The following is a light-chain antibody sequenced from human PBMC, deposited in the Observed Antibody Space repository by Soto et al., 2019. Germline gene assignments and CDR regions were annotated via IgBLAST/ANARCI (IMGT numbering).Light chain of an antibody. CDR3: ATWDDSLNGVV. CDR1: SSNIGSNA. V-gene: IGLV1-44*01. J-gene: IGLJ2*01. CDR2: SND. Sequence: QSVLTQPPSASGTPGQRVTISCSGSSSNIGSNAVSWYQQLPGTAPKVLIYSNDERPSGVPDRFSGSKSGTSASLAISGLQSDDEADYYCATWDDSLNGVVFGGGTQLTVL.